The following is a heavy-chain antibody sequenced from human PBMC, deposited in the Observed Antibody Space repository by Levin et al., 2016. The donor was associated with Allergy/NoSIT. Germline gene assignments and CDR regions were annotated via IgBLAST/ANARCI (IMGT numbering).Heavy chain of an antibody. CDR2: INSDGSST. J-gene: IGHJ3*02. CDR1: GFTFSSYW. Sequence: ETLSLTCAASGFTFSSYWMHWIRQAPGKGLVWVSRINSDGSSTVYADSVKGRFAISRDNAKNTLYLQMNSLRAEDTAVYYCVCSRSSGFDIWGQGTMVTVSS. V-gene: IGHV3-74*01. CDR3: VCSRSSGFDI. D-gene: IGHD2-21*01.